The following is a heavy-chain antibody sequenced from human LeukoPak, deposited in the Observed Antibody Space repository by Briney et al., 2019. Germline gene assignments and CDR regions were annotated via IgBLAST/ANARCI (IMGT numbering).Heavy chain of an antibody. CDR2: MYHSGST. Sequence: PSETLSLTCSVSGYSISSAYYWGWIRQPPGKGLEWIGTMYHSGSTNYNPSLKSRVTISVDTSKNQFSLKLSSVTAADTAVYYCARNRYYYGSGTYGVPNWFDPWGQGTLVTVSS. J-gene: IGHJ5*02. V-gene: IGHV4-38-2*02. D-gene: IGHD3-10*01. CDR3: ARNRYYYGSGTYGVPNWFDP. CDR1: GYSISSAYY.